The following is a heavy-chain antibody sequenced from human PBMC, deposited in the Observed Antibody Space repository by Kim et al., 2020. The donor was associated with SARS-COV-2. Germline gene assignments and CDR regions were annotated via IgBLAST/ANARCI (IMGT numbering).Heavy chain of an antibody. J-gene: IGHJ4*02. CDR3: ARLGSPQRWLHRPLDY. V-gene: IGHV3-23*01. Sequence: DAGKGRFTIARGNAKNTVYLQMNSLRAEDTAVYYCARLGSPQRWLHRPLDYWGQGTLVTVSS. D-gene: IGHD5-18*01.